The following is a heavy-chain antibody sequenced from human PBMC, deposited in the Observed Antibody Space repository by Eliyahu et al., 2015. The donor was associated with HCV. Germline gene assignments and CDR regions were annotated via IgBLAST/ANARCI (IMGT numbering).Heavy chain of an antibody. D-gene: IGHD6-13*01. CDR2: INHSGST. CDR3: ARGGKDVRYSSSWYKGGNWFDP. V-gene: IGHV4-34*01. CDR1: GGSXSGYY. Sequence: QVQLQQWGAGLLKPSETLSLTCAVYGGSXSGYYWSWIRQPPGKGLEWIGEINHSGSTNYNPSLKSRVTISVDTSKNQFSLKLSSVTAADTAVYYCARGGKDVRYSSSWYKGGNWFDPWGQGTLVTVSS. J-gene: IGHJ5*02.